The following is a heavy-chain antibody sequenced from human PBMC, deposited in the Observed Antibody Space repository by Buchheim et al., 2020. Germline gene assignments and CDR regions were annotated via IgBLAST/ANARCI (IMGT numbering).Heavy chain of an antibody. CDR1: GFTFSSYG. J-gene: IGHJ4*02. CDR3: ARAYKAWDSSGWPILDY. CDR2: IWYDGSNK. D-gene: IGHD6-19*01. V-gene: IGHV3-33*01. Sequence: QVQLVESGGGVVQPGRSLRLSCAASGFTFSSYGMHWVRQAPGKGLEWVAVIWYDGSNKYYADSVKGRFTISRDNSKNTLYLQMNSLRAEDTAVYYCARAYKAWDSSGWPILDYWGQGTL.